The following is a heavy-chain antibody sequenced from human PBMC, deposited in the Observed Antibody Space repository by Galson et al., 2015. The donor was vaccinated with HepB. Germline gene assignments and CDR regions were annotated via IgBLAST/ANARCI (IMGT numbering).Heavy chain of an antibody. V-gene: IGHV3-11*05. CDR2: ISGSSTHT. Sequence: SLRLFCAASGFSFSDYYMNWIRQAPGKGLEWVSNISGSSTHTTSADSVRGRFTISRDNDKNALFLQMNSLRAEDSAVYYYARGGTQMATFDYWGQGTTVTVSS. D-gene: IGHD5-24*01. CDR3: ARGGTQMATFDY. CDR1: GFSFSDYY. J-gene: IGHJ4*03.